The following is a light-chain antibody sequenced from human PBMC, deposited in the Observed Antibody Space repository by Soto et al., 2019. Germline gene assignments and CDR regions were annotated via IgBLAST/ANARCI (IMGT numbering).Light chain of an antibody. CDR1: QSISSW. CDR2: AAS. V-gene: IGKV1-5*01. Sequence: DIQMSQSPSTLSAPVGDRVTITCRASQSISSWLAWYQQKPGKAPKLLISAASTLQSGVPSRFSGSGSGTEFTLAISSLQPEDFATYYCQQFNGYPITFGQGTRLEIK. J-gene: IGKJ5*01. CDR3: QQFNGYPIT.